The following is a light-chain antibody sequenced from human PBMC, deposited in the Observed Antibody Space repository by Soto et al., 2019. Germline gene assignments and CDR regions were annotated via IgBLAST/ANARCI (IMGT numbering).Light chain of an antibody. CDR2: DVS. CDR1: QDIRRY. J-gene: IGKJ4*01. Sequence: DIQMTQFPSSLSASVGDRVTITCQASQDIRRYLNWYQQKPGKAPKLLIYDVSNLETGVPSRFSGSGFGTQFTSTISSLQQEDFSTYYCQQYDSVPLTFGGGTKVEIK. V-gene: IGKV1-33*01. CDR3: QQYDSVPLT.